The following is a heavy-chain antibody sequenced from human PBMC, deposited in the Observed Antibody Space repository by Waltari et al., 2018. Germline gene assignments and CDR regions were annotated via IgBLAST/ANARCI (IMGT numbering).Heavy chain of an antibody. J-gene: IGHJ4*02. Sequence: QVQLVESGGGVVQPGRSLRLPCAASGFTFSSYGMHWVRQAPGKGLEWVAVIWYDGSNKYYADSVKGRFTISRDNSKNTLYLQMNSLRAEDTAVYYCARDWWWDDSSGPDYWGQGTLVTVSS. CDR2: IWYDGSNK. CDR1: GFTFSSYG. V-gene: IGHV3-33*01. CDR3: ARDWWWDDSSGPDY. D-gene: IGHD3-22*01.